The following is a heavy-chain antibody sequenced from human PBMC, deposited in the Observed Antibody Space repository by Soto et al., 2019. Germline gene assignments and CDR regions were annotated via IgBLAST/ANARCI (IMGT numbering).Heavy chain of an antibody. J-gene: IGHJ6*02. CDR3: ARDLGIAAAGKVYSSGWDDYYYGMDV. CDR2: ISYDGINK. Sequence: GGSLRLSCAASGFTFSSYAMHWVRQAPGKGLEWVAVISYDGINKYYADSVNGRFTISRDNSKNTLYLQMNSLRAEDTAVYYCARDLGIAAAGKVYSSGWDDYYYGMDVWGQGTTVTVS. D-gene: IGHD6-13*01. CDR1: GFTFSSYA. V-gene: IGHV3-30-3*01.